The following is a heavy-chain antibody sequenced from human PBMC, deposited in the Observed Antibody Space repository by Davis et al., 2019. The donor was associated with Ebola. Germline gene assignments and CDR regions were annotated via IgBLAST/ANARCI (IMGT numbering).Heavy chain of an antibody. Sequence: SETLSLTCAVYGGSFSGYYWSWIRQPPGKGLEWIGEINHSGSTNYKSSLKSRVTISVDTSKNQFSLKLSSVTAADTAVYYCARGVYGNYGMDVWGQGTTVTVSS. CDR1: GGSFSGYY. J-gene: IGHJ6*02. D-gene: IGHD5/OR15-5a*01. CDR2: INHSGST. CDR3: ARGVYGNYGMDV. V-gene: IGHV4-34*01.